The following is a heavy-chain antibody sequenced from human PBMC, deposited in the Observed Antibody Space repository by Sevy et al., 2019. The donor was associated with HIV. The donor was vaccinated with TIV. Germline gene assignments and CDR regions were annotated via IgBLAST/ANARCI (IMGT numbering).Heavy chain of an antibody. CDR1: GFTFSSFG. V-gene: IGHV3-33*01. CDR2: IWFDGSNT. Sequence: GGSLRLSCAASGFTFSSFGMHWDRQAPGKGLEWLAVIWFDGSNTYYAYSVRGRFTISRDIAKNTLHLQMNSLRAEDTAVYYCARDLEFYDHGDYGPAFMPDFWGHGTLVTVSS. D-gene: IGHD4-17*01. J-gene: IGHJ4*01. CDR3: ARDLEFYDHGDYGPAFMPDF.